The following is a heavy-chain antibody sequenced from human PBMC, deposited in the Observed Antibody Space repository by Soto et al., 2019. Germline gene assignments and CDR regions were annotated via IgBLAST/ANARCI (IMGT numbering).Heavy chain of an antibody. CDR1: GGSISSSSYY. Sequence: SETLSLTCTVSGGSISSSSYYWGWIRQPPGKGLEWIGSIYYSGSTYYNPSLKSRVTISVDTSKNQFSLKLSSVTAADTAVYYCAATLIVVPAAINWFDPWGQRTLVTVSS. D-gene: IGHD2-2*02. J-gene: IGHJ5*02. V-gene: IGHV4-39*01. CDR3: AATLIVVPAAINWFDP. CDR2: IYYSGST.